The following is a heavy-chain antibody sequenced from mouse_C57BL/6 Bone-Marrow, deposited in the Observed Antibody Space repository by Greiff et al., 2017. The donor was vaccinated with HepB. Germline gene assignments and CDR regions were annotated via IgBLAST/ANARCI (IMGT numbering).Heavy chain of an antibody. CDR3: ARSRRAMDY. Sequence: EVHLVESGGGLVQPGGSLSLSCAASGFTFTAYYMSWVRQPPGKALEWLGFIRNKANGYTTEYSASVKGLFTISRDNSQSILYLQMNALRAEDSATYYCARSRRAMDYWGQGTSVTVSS. CDR2: IRNKANGYTT. V-gene: IGHV7-3*01. CDR1: GFTFTAYY. J-gene: IGHJ4*01.